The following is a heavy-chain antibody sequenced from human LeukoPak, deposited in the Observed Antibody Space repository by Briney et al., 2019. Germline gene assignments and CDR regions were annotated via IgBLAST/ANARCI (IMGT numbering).Heavy chain of an antibody. CDR3: ATSYGDYGNAFDI. CDR1: GGSISSYY. Sequence: PSETLSLTCTVSGGSISSYYWSWIRQPPGKGLEWIGYIYYSGSTNYNPSLKSRVTISVDTSKNQFSLKLSSVTAADTAVYYCATSYGDYGNAFDIWGQGTMVTVSS. CDR2: IYYSGST. V-gene: IGHV4-59*01. D-gene: IGHD4-17*01. J-gene: IGHJ3*02.